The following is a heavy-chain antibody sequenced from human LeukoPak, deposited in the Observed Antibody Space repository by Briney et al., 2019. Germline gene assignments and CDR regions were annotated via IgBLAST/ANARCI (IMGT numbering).Heavy chain of an antibody. Sequence: GRSLRLSCAASGFTFDDYAMHWVRQAPGKGLEWVSGISWNSGSIGYADSVKGRFTISRDNAKNSLYLQMNSPRAEDTALYYCAKGYCTNGVCSNFDYWGQGTLVTVSS. D-gene: IGHD2-8*01. CDR1: GFTFDDYA. J-gene: IGHJ4*02. CDR3: AKGYCTNGVCSNFDY. V-gene: IGHV3-9*01. CDR2: ISWNSGSI.